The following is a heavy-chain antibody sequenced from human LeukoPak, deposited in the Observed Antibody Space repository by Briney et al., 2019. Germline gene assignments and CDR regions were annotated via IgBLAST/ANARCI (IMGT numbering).Heavy chain of an antibody. V-gene: IGHV4-34*01. CDR3: ARSPPSRRVYWFDP. Sequence: MSSETLSLTCAVYGGSFSGYYWSWIRQPPGKGLEWTGEINHSGSTNYNPSLKSRVTISVDTSKNQFSLKLSSVTAADTAVYYCARSPPSRRVYWFDPWGQGTLVTVSS. CDR2: INHSGST. J-gene: IGHJ5*02. CDR1: GGSFSGYY.